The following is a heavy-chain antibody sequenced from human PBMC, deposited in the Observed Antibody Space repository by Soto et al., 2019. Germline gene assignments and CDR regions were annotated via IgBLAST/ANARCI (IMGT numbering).Heavy chain of an antibody. CDR2: IIPIFGTA. CDR3: AREDLRGVAVAGPMDV. D-gene: IGHD6-19*01. Sequence: SVKVSCKASVGTFSGYAISWVRQAPGQGLEWMGGIIPIFGTANYAQKFQGRVTITADESTSTAYMELSSLRSEDTAVYYCAREDLRGVAVAGPMDVWGKGTTVTVS. J-gene: IGHJ6*04. V-gene: IGHV1-69*13. CDR1: VGTFSGYA.